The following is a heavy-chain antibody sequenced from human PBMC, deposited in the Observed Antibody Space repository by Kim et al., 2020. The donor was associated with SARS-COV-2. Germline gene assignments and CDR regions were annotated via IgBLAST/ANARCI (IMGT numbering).Heavy chain of an antibody. CDR2: ISAYNGNT. CDR3: ARDPGAGKVVAATPIDY. J-gene: IGHJ4*02. D-gene: IGHD2-15*01. Sequence: ASVKVSCKASGYTFTSYGISWVRQAPGQGLEWMGWISAYNGNTNYAQKLQGRVTMTTDTSTSTAYMELRSLRSDDTAVYYCARDPGAGKVVAATPIDYWGQGTLVTVSS. CDR1: GYTFTSYG. V-gene: IGHV1-18*01.